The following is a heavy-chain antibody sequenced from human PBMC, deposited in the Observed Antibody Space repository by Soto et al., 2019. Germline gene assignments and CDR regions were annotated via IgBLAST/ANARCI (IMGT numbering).Heavy chain of an antibody. CDR3: ARGLSGWYYYGMDV. D-gene: IGHD6-19*01. J-gene: IGHJ6*02. CDR1: GGSISSYY. V-gene: IGHV4-59*01. Sequence: PSETLSLTCTVSGGSISSYYWSWIRQPPGKGLEWIGYIYYSGSTNYNPSLKSRVTISVDTSKNQFSLKLSSVTAADTAVYYCARGLSGWYYYGMDVRGQGTTVTVSS. CDR2: IYYSGST.